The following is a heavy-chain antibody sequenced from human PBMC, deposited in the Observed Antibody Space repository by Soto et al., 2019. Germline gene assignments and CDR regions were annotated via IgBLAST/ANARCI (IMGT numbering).Heavy chain of an antibody. CDR2: ISYDGSNK. V-gene: IGHV3-30-3*01. J-gene: IGHJ3*02. Sequence: QSGGSLSLSCAASGFTFSSYAMHWVRQAPGKGLEWVAVISYDGSNKYYADSVKGRFTISRDNSKNTLYLQMNSLRAEDTAVYYCARKVDAFDIWGQGTMVTVSS. CDR3: ARKVDAFDI. CDR1: GFTFSSYA.